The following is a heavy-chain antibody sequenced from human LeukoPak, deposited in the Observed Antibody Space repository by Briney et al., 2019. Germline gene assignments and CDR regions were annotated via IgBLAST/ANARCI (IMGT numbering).Heavy chain of an antibody. J-gene: IGHJ3*02. D-gene: IGHD1-20*01. V-gene: IGHV4-59*11. CDR2: IYYSGSP. CDR1: GGSISSHY. Sequence: SGTLSLTCTVSGGSISSHYWSWIRQPPRAGLEGIGYIYYSGSPNYNPSLKAGVTISVDPSKNQFSLKLSPVTDAERAVYYCARGVYNWNDVGSFDMWGQGTMVTVSS. CDR3: ARGVYNWNDVGSFDM.